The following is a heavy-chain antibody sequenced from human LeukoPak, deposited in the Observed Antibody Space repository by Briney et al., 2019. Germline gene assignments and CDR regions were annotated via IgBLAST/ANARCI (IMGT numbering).Heavy chain of an antibody. V-gene: IGHV1-18*01. J-gene: IGHJ5*02. Sequence: ASVTVSFTASGYTFTIDSISWVRQAPGQGLEWMGWTSVYNGNTNFSQNPEGRVTITTDTTSSTAYILQRSLRCADTAAYYSSRVDASEARPMLLRWFDPWGQGTLVTVSS. CDR3: SRVDASEARPMLLRWFDP. CDR1: GYTFTIDS. D-gene: IGHD6-6*01. CDR2: TSVYNGNT.